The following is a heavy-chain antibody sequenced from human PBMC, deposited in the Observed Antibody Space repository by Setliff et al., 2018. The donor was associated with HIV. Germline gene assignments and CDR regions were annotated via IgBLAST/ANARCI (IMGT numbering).Heavy chain of an antibody. CDR3: ASPYENNSGPDY. CDR2: INPNNGDT. D-gene: IGHD7-27*01. V-gene: IGHV1-2*02. Sequence: ASVKVSCKPSGFTFTGYYLHWVRQVPGQGLEWMGWINPNNGDTNYEQRFQGRVTMTRDTSITTVYMVLNRLTPGDTAVYYCASPYENNSGPDYWGQGTPVTVSS. CDR1: GFTFTGYY. J-gene: IGHJ4*02.